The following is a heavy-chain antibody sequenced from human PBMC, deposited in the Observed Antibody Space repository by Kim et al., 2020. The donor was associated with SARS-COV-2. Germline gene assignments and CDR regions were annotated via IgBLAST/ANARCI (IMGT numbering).Heavy chain of an antibody. CDR1: GGTFSSYA. D-gene: IGHD5-18*01. CDR2: IIPILGIA. CDR3: ARSKVKAMDNFDY. Sequence: SVKVSCKASGGTFSSYAISWVRQAPGQGLEWMGRIIPILGIANYAQKFQGRVTITADKSTSTAYMELSSLRSEDTAVYYCARSKVKAMDNFDYWGQGTLVTVSS. V-gene: IGHV1-69*04. J-gene: IGHJ4*02.